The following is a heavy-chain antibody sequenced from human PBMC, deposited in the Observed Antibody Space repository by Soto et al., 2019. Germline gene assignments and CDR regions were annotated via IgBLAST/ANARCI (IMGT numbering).Heavy chain of an antibody. Sequence: SETLSLTCTVSGGSIRSSDYYWGWIRQPPGKGLEWIGTIFYSGSTYYNLSLKSRATISIDTSKNQFSVKLSSVTAEDTAVYYCAMHIFDTWYVFDIWGLGTMVTVSS. V-gene: IGHV4-39*01. CDR1: GGSIRSSDYY. CDR3: AMHIFDTWYVFDI. D-gene: IGHD6-13*01. J-gene: IGHJ3*02. CDR2: IFYSGST.